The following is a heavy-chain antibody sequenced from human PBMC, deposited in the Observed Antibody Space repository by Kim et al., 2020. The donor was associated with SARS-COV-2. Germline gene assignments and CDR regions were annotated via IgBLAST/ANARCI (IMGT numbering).Heavy chain of an antibody. CDR2: IKSKTDGGTT. D-gene: IGHD3-22*01. J-gene: IGHJ6*03. CDR3: TRAYYYDSSGPHLYYYYYYMDV. CDR1: GFTFSNAW. V-gene: IGHV3-15*01. Sequence: GGSLRLSCAASGFTFSNAWMSWVRQAPGKGLEWVGRIKSKTDGGTTDYAASVKGRFTISRDDSKNTLYLQMNSLKTEDTAVYYCTRAYYYDSSGPHLYYYYYYMDVWGKGTTVTVSS.